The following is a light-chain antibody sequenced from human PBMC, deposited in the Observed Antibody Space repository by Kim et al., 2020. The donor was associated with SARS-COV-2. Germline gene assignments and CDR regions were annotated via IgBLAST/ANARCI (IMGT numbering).Light chain of an antibody. Sequence: VSPRQTASSTCSGEKLGDKYAYWYLQKPGQYPVLVSYQESKRPVGIRESFSGSDSGATATLTVSGTQDKADADYYSQEWDSSTVVFGGGTQLTVL. V-gene: IGLV3-1*01. CDR1: KLGDKY. J-gene: IGLJ2*01. CDR3: QEWDSSTVV. CDR2: QES.